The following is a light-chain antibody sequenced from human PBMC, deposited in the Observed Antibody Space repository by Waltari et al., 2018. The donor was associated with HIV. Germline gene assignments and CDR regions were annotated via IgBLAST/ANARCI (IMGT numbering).Light chain of an antibody. Sequence: QSVLTQPPSVSGAPGQRVTISCTGSSSNIGAGSDVPWYQQLPGTAPKPLIYGNSNRPSGVPDRFSGSKSGTSASLAITGLQAEDEANYYCQSYDSSLSGVFGTGTKVTVL. J-gene: IGLJ1*01. CDR3: QSYDSSLSGV. CDR1: SSNIGAGSD. V-gene: IGLV1-40*01. CDR2: GNS.